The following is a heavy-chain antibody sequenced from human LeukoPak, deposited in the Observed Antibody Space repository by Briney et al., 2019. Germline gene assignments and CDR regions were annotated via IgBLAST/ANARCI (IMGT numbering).Heavy chain of an antibody. CDR3: AREWELLSGPKGDIDY. J-gene: IGHJ4*02. D-gene: IGHD1-26*01. Sequence: QPGGSLRLSCAASGFTFSSYAMHWVRQAPGKGLEWVAVISYDGSNKYYADSVKGRFTISRDNSKNTLYLQMNSLRAEDTAVYYCAREWELLSGPKGDIDYWGQGTLVTVSS. CDR2: ISYDGSNK. CDR1: GFTFSSYA. V-gene: IGHV3-30-3*01.